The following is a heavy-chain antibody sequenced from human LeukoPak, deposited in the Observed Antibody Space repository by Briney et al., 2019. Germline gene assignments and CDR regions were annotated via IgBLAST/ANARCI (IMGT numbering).Heavy chain of an antibody. CDR3: ATAPTRGPFDF. V-gene: IGHV1-46*01. D-gene: IGHD3-10*01. J-gene: IGHJ4*02. CDR1: GYTFTNYY. Sequence: ASVNVSCKTSGYTFTNYYIHWVQQAPGQGLEWMGIINPSGGGTSYAQKFQGRVTMTRDTSTTTVYMELSSLRSEDTAVYYCATAPTRGPFDFWGQGTLVTVSS. CDR2: INPSGGGT.